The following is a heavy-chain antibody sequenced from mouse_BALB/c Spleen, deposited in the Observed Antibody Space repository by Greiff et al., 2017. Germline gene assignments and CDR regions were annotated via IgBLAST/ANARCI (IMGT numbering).Heavy chain of an antibody. V-gene: IGHV1-14*01. CDR1: GYTFTSYV. Sequence: VQLQQSGPELVKPGASVKMSCKASGYTFTSYVMHWVKQKPGQGLEWIGYINPYNDGTKYNEKFKGKATLTSDKSSSTAYMELSSLTSEDSAVYYCARGTPLNAMDYWGQGTSVTVSS. J-gene: IGHJ4*01. CDR3: ARGTPLNAMDY. CDR2: INPYNDGT. D-gene: IGHD3-3*01.